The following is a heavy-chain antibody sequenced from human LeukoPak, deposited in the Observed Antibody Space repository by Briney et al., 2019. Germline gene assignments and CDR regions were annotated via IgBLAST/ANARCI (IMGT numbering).Heavy chain of an antibody. V-gene: IGHV4-34*01. CDR2: INHSGST. D-gene: IGHD3-3*01. J-gene: IGHJ5*02. CDR1: GGSFSGYY. CDR3: ARGGYYDFWSGYCKRPNWFDP. Sequence: SETLSLTCAVYGGSFSGYYWSWIRRPPGKGLEWIGEINHSGSTNYNPSLKSRVTISVDTSKNQFSLKLSSVTAADTAVYYCARGGYYDFWSGYCKRPNWFDPWGQGTLANVSS.